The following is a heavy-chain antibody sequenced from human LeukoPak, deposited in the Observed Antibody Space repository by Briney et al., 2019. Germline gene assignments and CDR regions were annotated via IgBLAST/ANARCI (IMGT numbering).Heavy chain of an antibody. J-gene: IGHJ3*02. CDR3: ARSRYYYDSSGQNDAFDI. CDR1: GGSISSYY. D-gene: IGHD3-22*01. V-gene: IGHV4-59*01. Sequence: PSETLSLTCTVSGGSISSYYWSWIRQPPGKGLEWIGYIYYSGSTNYNPSLKSRVTISVDTSKNQFSLKLSSVTAADTAVYYCARSRYYYDSSGQNDAFDIWGQGTMVTVSS. CDR2: IYYSGST.